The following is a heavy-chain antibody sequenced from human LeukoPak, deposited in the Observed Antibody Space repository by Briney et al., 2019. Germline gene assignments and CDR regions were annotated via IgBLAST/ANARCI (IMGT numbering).Heavy chain of an antibody. J-gene: IGHJ4*02. Sequence: ASVKVSCKVSGYTLTELSMHWVRQAPGKGLEWMGGFDPEDGETIYAQKFQGRVTMTEDTSTDTAYMELSSLRSEDTAVYYCATTAGYSSGWSFDYWGQGTLGSVSS. D-gene: IGHD6-19*01. CDR1: GYTLTELS. V-gene: IGHV1-24*01. CDR3: ATTAGYSSGWSFDY. CDR2: FDPEDGET.